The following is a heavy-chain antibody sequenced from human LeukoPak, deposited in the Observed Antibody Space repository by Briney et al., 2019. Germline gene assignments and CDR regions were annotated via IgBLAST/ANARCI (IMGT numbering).Heavy chain of an antibody. CDR2: INHRGRT. J-gene: IGHJ4*02. CDR3: ARGPYYYDSSGYYNY. CDR1: GESFNDYY. Sequence: SETLSLTCAVYGESFNDYYWSWIRQPPGKGLEWIGEINHRGRTNYNPSLKSRVTISVDTSKNQFSLRLSSVTAADTAMYYCARGPYYYDSSGYYNYWGQGTLVTVSS. V-gene: IGHV4-34*01. D-gene: IGHD3-22*01.